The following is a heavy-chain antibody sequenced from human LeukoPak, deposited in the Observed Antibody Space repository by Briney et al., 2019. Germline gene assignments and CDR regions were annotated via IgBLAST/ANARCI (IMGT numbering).Heavy chain of an antibody. D-gene: IGHD3-22*01. CDR3: ARDSSGYSPFDY. V-gene: IGHV1-18*01. J-gene: IGHJ4*02. CDR1: VYTLTSYG. CDR2: ISAYNGNT. Sequence: ASVKVSCMPSVYTLTSYGISWVRQAPGQGLEWMGWISAYNGNTNYAQKLQGRVTMTTDTSTSTAYMALRSLRSDDTAVYYCARDSSGYSPFDYWGQGTLVTVSS.